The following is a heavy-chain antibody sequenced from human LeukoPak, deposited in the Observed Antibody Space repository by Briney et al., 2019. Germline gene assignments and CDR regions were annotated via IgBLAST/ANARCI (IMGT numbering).Heavy chain of an antibody. CDR1: GLHYNLYS. D-gene: IGHD2-8*01. J-gene: IGHJ4*02. CDR2: IPASGRTT. CDR3: AREDVYPWGFDH. Sequence: GGSLRLSCAPSGLHYNLYSPTCVRDAPQEALEGLAYIPASGRTTFSADSVKGRFTISRDNAKNSVYLQMTSLKADDTAVYYCAREDVYPWGFDHWGRGILVTVSS. V-gene: IGHV3-48*04.